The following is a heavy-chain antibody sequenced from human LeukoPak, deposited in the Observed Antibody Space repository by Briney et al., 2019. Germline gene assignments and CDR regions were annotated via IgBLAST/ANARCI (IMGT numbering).Heavy chain of an antibody. D-gene: IGHD6-6*01. Sequence: PSETLSLTCSVSGDSISSRTYYWTWIRQHPEKGLEWIGYIWNSGSTNYNPALKSRVTISVDTSKNQFSLKLTSVTAADTAIYYCARDVSSMFPTWFDPWGQGILVIVSS. J-gene: IGHJ5*02. CDR1: GDSISSRTYY. CDR3: ARDVSSMFPTWFDP. V-gene: IGHV4-31*03. CDR2: IWNSGST.